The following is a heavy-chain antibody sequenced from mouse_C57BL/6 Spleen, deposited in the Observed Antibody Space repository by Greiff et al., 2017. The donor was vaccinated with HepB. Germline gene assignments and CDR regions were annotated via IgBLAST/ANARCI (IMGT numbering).Heavy chain of an antibody. CDR1: GFSLTSYG. CDR3: ATPKLGQSYYAMDY. CDR2: IWRGGST. V-gene: IGHV2-5*01. J-gene: IGHJ4*01. Sequence: QVQLKESGPGLVQPSQSLSITCTVSGFSLTSYGVHWVRQSPGKGLEWLGVIWRGGSTDYNAAFMSRLSITKDNSKSQVFFKMNSLQADDTAIYYCATPKLGQSYYAMDYWGQGTSVTVSS. D-gene: IGHD4-1*01.